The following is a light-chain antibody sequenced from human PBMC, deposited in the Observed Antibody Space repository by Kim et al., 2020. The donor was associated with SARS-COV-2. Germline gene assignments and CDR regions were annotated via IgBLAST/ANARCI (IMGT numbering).Light chain of an antibody. J-gene: IGKJ1*01. V-gene: IGKV3-20*01. Sequence: SPREMVTLTCRASQSINSNFFAWYQQKPGQAPQVLIYGASIRATGIPDRFSGSGSGTDFTLTISGLEPEDFAVYYCQLFDGSRWTFGQGTKVDIK. CDR2: GAS. CDR1: QSINSNF. CDR3: QLFDGSRWT.